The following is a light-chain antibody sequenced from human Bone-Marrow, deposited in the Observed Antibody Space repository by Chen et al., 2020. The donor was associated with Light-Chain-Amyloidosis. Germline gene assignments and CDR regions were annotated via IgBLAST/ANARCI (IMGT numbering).Light chain of an antibody. J-gene: IGLJ1*01. CDR3: CSYAGSYTYV. CDR1: ISDVGGYNY. Sequence: QSALTQPRSVSGSPGQSVTISCTGTISDVGGYNYVSWYQQHPGKAPKLMIYDVSKRPSGVPDRFSGSQSGNTASLTISGLQAEDEADYYCCSYAGSYTYVFGTGTKVTVL. CDR2: DVS. V-gene: IGLV2-11*01.